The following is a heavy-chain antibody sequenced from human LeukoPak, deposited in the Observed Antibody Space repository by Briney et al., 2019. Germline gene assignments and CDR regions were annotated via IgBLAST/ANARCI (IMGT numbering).Heavy chain of an antibody. D-gene: IGHD6-13*01. J-gene: IGHJ4*02. CDR1: GFTFSSYV. Sequence: GGSLRLSCAASGFTFSSYVMHWVRQAPGKGLEWVAIISYDGSNEYYADSVKGRFTISRDNSKNTLYLQMNSLRAEDTAVYYCARARKQLVSDYWGQGTLVTVSS. CDR3: ARARKQLVSDY. V-gene: IGHV3-30*04. CDR2: ISYDGSNE.